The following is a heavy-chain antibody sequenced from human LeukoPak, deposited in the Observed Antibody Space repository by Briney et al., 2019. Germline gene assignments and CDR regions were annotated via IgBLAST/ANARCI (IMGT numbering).Heavy chain of an antibody. Sequence: KAGGSLRLSCAASGFTFSNYWMNWVRQAPGKGLEWVSSISGGGNYKYYADSVKGRFTISRDDAKNSLYLQMNTLRAEDTAVYYCARDSARVLPNSGYADFDHWGQGTLVTVSS. CDR1: GFTFSNYW. J-gene: IGHJ4*02. D-gene: IGHD3-22*01. CDR2: ISGGGNYK. CDR3: ARDSARVLPNSGYADFDH. V-gene: IGHV3-21*01.